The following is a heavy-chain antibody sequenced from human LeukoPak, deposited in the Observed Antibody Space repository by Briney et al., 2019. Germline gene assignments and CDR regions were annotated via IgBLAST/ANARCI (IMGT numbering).Heavy chain of an antibody. CDR1: GGSISSYY. CDR2: IYYSGGT. CDR3: ARAGRAAGIPLDY. Sequence: SETLSLTCTVSGGSISSYYWSWIRQPPGKGLEWIGYIYYSGGTHYSPSLNSRVTISLDTSKNQFSLKLTSVTAADTAVYYCARAGRAAGIPLDYWGQGTLVTVSS. J-gene: IGHJ4*02. V-gene: IGHV4-59*01. D-gene: IGHD6-13*01.